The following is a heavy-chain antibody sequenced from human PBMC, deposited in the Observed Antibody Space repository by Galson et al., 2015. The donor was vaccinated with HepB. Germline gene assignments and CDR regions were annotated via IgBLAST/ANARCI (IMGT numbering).Heavy chain of an antibody. Sequence: SLRLSCAASGFTFSSYAMSWVRQAPGKGLEWVSAISGSGGSTYYADSVKGRFTISRDNSKNTLYLQMNSLRAEDTAVYYCARIYCSGGSCPYWGQGTLVTVSS. CDR3: ARIYCSGGSCPY. CDR1: GFTFSSYA. D-gene: IGHD2-15*01. V-gene: IGHV3-23*01. CDR2: ISGSGGST. J-gene: IGHJ4*02.